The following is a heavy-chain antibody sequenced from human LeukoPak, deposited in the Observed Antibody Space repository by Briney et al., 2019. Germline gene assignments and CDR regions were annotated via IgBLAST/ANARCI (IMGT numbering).Heavy chain of an antibody. CDR2: IKHDGSEK. CDR3: ARGVYYYDSSGLDY. Sequence: GGSLRLSCAASGFTFSSYAMHWVRQAPGKGLEWVANIKHDGSEKYYVDSVKGRFTISRDNAKNSLYLQMNSLRAEDTAVYYCARGVYYYDSSGLDYWGQGTLVTVSS. J-gene: IGHJ4*02. D-gene: IGHD3-22*01. V-gene: IGHV3-7*01. CDR1: GFTFSSYA.